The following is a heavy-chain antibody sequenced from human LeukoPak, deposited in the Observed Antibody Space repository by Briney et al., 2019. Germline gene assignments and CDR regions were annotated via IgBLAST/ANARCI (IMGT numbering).Heavy chain of an antibody. CDR2: ISSSSSTI. J-gene: IGHJ4*02. CDR1: GFTFSTYN. CDR3: ARFDYGGYPSFDY. Sequence: GRSLRLSCVASGFTFSTYNMNWVRQAPGKGLQWVSYISSSSSTIYYADSMKGRFTVSRDNAKNSLYLQMNSLRAEDTAVYYCARFDYGGYPSFDYWGQGALVTVSS. D-gene: IGHD4-23*01. V-gene: IGHV3-48*01.